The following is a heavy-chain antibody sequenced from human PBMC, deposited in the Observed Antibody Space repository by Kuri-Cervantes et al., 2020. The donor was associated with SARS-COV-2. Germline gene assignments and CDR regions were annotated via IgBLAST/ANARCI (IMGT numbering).Heavy chain of an antibody. J-gene: IGHJ4*02. V-gene: IGHV3-21*01. CDR2: ISSSSSYI. CDR3: VRDGDHWNFDY. D-gene: IGHD1-1*01. CDR1: GFTFGSYS. Sequence: GESLKISCAASGFTFGSYSMNWVRQAPGKGLEWVSSISSSSSYIYYADSVKGRFTISRDNAKNSLYLQMNSLRAEDTAVYYCVRDGDHWNFDYWGQGTLVTVSS.